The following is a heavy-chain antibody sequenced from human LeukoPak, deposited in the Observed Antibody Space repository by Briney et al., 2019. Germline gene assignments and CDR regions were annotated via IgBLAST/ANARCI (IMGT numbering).Heavy chain of an antibody. CDR2: VGTSGGDT. D-gene: IGHD6-19*01. J-gene: IGHJ3*01. Sequence: QPRGSLRLSCAASGFTFNNYAMSWVRQAPGKGLEWVSTVGTSGGDTYYADSVKGRFTISREDAKNSLYLQMNNLRAGDTAVYYCAREVMDSSFFDALDVWGQGTVVTVSS. V-gene: IGHV3-23*01. CDR1: GFTFNNYA. CDR3: AREVMDSSFFDALDV.